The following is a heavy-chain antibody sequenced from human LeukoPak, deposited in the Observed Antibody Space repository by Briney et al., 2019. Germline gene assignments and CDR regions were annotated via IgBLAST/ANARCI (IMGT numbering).Heavy chain of an antibody. Sequence: SETLSLTCAVYGGSFSGYYWSWIRQPPGKGLEWIGEINHSGSTNYNPSLKSRVNISVDTSKNQFSLKLSSVTAADTAVYYCARLLGYCSGGSCYSFDYWRQGTLVSVSS. V-gene: IGHV4-34*01. D-gene: IGHD2-15*01. J-gene: IGHJ4*02. CDR3: ARLLGYCSGGSCYSFDY. CDR2: INHSGST. CDR1: GGSFSGYY.